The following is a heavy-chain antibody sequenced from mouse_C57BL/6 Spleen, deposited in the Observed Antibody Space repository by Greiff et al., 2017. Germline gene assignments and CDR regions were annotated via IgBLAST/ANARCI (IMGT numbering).Heavy chain of an antibody. CDR3: TTEDAWFAY. CDR2: IRLKSDNYAT. CDR1: GFTFSNYW. Sequence: EVKLMESGGGLVQPGGSMKLSCVASGFTFSNYWMNWVRQSPEKGLEWVAQIRLKSDNYATQYAESVKGRFTISRDDSKSSVYLQMNNLRAEDTGIYYCTTEDAWFAYWGQGTLVTVSA. V-gene: IGHV6-3*01. J-gene: IGHJ3*01.